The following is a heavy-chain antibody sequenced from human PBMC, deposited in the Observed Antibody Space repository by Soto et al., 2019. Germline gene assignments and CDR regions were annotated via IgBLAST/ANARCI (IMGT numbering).Heavy chain of an antibody. D-gene: IGHD4-4*01. V-gene: IGHV4-30-2*01. CDR2: IYHRGDT. J-gene: IGHJ5*02. Sequence: TLSLAFSGSGGAINSGGYSCHWIRQPPGKGLEWIGHIYHRGDTYYNPSLKSRVTISVDRSKNQFSLNLNSVTAADTAVYFCARARTVGVEFWFDPWGQGTLVTVSS. CDR3: ARARTVGVEFWFDP. CDR1: GGAINSGGYS.